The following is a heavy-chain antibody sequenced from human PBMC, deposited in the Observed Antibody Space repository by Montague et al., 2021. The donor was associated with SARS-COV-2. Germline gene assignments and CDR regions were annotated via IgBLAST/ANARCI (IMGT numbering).Heavy chain of an antibody. CDR3: ARLAYFYDSTHAFDI. Sequence: SETLSLTCTVSGGSISSSTYYWVWIRQPPGKGLDGIVNIVYSGSTYYNTSLKSPVTVSVDTSKNPFSLSLSSVTAADTAVYYCARLAYFYDSTHAFDIWGQGTMVTVSS. CDR1: GGSISSSTYY. D-gene: IGHD3-22*01. J-gene: IGHJ3*02. V-gene: IGHV4-39*01. CDR2: IVYSGST.